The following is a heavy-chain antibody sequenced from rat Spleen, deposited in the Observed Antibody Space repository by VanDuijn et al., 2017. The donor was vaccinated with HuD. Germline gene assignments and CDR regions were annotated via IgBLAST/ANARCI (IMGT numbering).Heavy chain of an antibody. CDR1: GFSLTSYT. CDR2: ISSGGST. V-gene: IGHV2-6*01. D-gene: IGHD1-3*01. Sequence: QVQLKESGPGLVQPSQTLSLTCTVSGFSLTSYTVSWVRQPPGKGLEWIAAISSGGSTNYNSALKSRLGISRDTSKSQVFLKMNSLQTEDTAMYFCARLTIGSWGQGVMVTVSS. CDR3: ARLTIGS. J-gene: IGHJ2*01.